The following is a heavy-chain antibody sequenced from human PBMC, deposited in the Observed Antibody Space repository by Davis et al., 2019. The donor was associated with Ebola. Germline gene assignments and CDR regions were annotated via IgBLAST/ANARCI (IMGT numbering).Heavy chain of an antibody. V-gene: IGHV4-4*02. D-gene: IGHD4-17*01. CDR2: IYHSGST. Sequence: GSLRLSCAVPGGSISSSNWWSWIRQPPGKGLEWIGEIYHSGSTNYNPSLKSRVTISVDKSKNQFSLKLSSVTAADTAVYYCARDRSHDYGDYVLYYWGQGTLVTVSS. CDR1: GGSISSSNW. J-gene: IGHJ4*02. CDR3: ARDRSHDYGDYVLYY.